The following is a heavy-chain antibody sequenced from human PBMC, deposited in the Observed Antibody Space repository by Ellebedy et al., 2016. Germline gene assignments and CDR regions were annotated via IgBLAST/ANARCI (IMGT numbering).Heavy chain of an antibody. Sequence: SETLSLTXTVSGGSISSGGYYWSWIRQHPGKGLEWIGYIYYSGSTYYNPSLKSRVTISVDTSKNQSSLKLSSVTAADTAVYYCARGGYCSSTSCPGLNWFDPWGQGTLVTVSS. J-gene: IGHJ5*02. D-gene: IGHD2-2*01. CDR3: ARGGYCSSTSCPGLNWFDP. V-gene: IGHV4-31*03. CDR1: GGSISSGGYY. CDR2: IYYSGST.